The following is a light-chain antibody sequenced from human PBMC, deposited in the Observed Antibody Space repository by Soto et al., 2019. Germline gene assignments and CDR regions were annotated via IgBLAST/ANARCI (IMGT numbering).Light chain of an antibody. CDR3: ATWDGSLNGYV. CDR2: STN. J-gene: IGLJ1*01. Sequence: QSVLTQPPSASGTPGQRVTISCSGSSSNIGSNYVYWYQQLPGTAPKLLIYSTNQRPTGVPDRFSGSKSGTSASLAISGLRSEDEADYYCATWDGSLNGYVFGPGTKLTVL. V-gene: IGLV1-47*02. CDR1: SSNIGSNY.